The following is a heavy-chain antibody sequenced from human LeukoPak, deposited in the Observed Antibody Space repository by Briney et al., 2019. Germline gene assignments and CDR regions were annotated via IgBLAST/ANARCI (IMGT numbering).Heavy chain of an antibody. V-gene: IGHV4-39*07. CDR1: GGSISSNSYY. Sequence: SETLSLTCTVSGGSISSNSYYWGWIRQPPGKGLEWIGSIYYSGSTYYNPSLKSRVTISVDTSKNQFSLKLSSVTAADTAVYYCARSYYDILTGYNDAFDVWGQGTMVTVSS. CDR2: IYYSGST. CDR3: ARSYYDILTGYNDAFDV. J-gene: IGHJ3*01. D-gene: IGHD3-9*01.